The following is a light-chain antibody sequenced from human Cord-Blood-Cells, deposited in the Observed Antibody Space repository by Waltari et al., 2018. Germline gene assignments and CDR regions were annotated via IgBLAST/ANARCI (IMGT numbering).Light chain of an antibody. CDR1: TGVITIRQY. J-gene: IGLJ1*01. Sequence: EPSLAEPPGGAVSNTVDPGTGVITIRQYPSWFQQKPGQAPRTLIYDTSNKHPWTPARFSGSLLGGKAALTRSGAQPEDEAEYYCLLSYSGARVFGTGTKVTVL. V-gene: IGLV7-46*01. CDR2: DTS. CDR3: LLSYSGARV.